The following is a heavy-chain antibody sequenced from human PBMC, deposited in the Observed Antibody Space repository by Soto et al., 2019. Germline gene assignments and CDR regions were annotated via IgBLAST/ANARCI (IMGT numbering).Heavy chain of an antibody. J-gene: IGHJ5*02. CDR2: IYYSGST. V-gene: IGHV4-39*01. D-gene: IGHD2-2*01. Sequence: SETLSLTCTVSGGSISSSSYYWGWIRQPPGKGLEWIGSIYYSGSTYYNPSLKSRVTISVDTSKNQFSLKLSSVTAADTAVYYCARLHLNTTCFDPWGQGPLVTVS. CDR3: ARLHLNTTCFDP. CDR1: GGSISSSSYY.